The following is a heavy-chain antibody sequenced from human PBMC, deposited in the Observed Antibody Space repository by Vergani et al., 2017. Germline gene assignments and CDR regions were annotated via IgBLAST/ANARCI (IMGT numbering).Heavy chain of an antibody. CDR2: IWYDGSNK. Sequence: QVQLVESGGGVVQPGRSLRLSCAASGFTFSSYGMHWVRQAPGKGLEWVAVIWYDGSNKYYADSVKGRFTISRDNSKNTLYLQMNSLRAEDTAVYYCARDPYYSSGWYSFIREDYYYYYGMDVWGQGTTVTVSS. D-gene: IGHD6-19*01. CDR3: ARDPYYSSGWYSFIREDYYYYYGMDV. V-gene: IGHV3-33*01. J-gene: IGHJ6*02. CDR1: GFTFSSYG.